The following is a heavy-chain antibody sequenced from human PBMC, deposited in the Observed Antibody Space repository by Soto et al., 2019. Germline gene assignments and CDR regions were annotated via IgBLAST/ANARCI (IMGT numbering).Heavy chain of an antibody. Sequence: ASVKVSCKASGYTFTGYYMHWVRQAPGQGLEWMGWINPNSGGTNYAQKFQGRVTMTRDTSISTAYMELSRLRSDDTAVYYCARDRRHWGSKPGYGMDVWGQGTTVTVSS. CDR3: ARDRRHWGSKPGYGMDV. CDR1: GYTFTGYY. D-gene: IGHD7-27*01. J-gene: IGHJ6*02. V-gene: IGHV1-2*02. CDR2: INPNSGGT.